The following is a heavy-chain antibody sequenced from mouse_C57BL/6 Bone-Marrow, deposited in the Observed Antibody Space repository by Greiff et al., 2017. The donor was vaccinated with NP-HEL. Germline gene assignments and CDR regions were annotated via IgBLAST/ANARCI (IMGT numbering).Heavy chain of an antibody. D-gene: IGHD2-3*01. Sequence: EVMLVESGGGLVKPGGSLKLSCAASGFTFSSYAMSWVRQTPEKRLEWVATISDGGSYTYYPDNVKGRFTISRDNAKNNLYLQMSHLKSEDTAMYYCARDLDDDGAYWGQGTLVTVSA. V-gene: IGHV5-4*01. CDR2: ISDGGSYT. J-gene: IGHJ3*01. CDR1: GFTFSSYA. CDR3: ARDLDDDGAY.